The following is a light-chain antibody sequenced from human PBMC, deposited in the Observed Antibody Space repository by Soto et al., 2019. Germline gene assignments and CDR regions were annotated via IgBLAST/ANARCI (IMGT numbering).Light chain of an antibody. J-gene: IGKJ4*01. CDR2: GTS. CDR3: EYYGSSVA. Sequence: EIVLTQSPATLSLSPGERATLSCRASQTVSSSLAWYQQKPGQAPRLLIHGTSNRATGIPDRFSGGGSGTHFTLTVRRLEAEEFAGYYWEYYGSSVAFGGGTKVEIK. CDR1: QTVSSS. V-gene: IGKV3-20*01.